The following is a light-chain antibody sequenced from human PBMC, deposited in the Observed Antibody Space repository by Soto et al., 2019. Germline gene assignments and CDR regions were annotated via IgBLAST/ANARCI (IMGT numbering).Light chain of an antibody. Sequence: QSALTQPASVSGSPGQTVTISCTGTSSDLGGGYYVPWYQQLPGTAPKLVIFGDSNRPSGVSERFSGSKSGTSASLTISGLQAEDEADYYCNSYTNSITAFVFGGGTKLTVL. J-gene: IGLJ2*01. CDR2: GDS. CDR1: SSDLGGGYY. CDR3: NSYTNSITAFV. V-gene: IGLV2-14*01.